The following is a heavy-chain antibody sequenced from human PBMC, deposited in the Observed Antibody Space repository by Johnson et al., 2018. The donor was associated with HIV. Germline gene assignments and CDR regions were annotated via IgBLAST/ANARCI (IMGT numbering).Heavy chain of an antibody. CDR1: GFTVSSNY. CDR3: ARGEMATTYHAAFDI. V-gene: IGHV3-53*01. J-gene: IGHJ3*02. Sequence: VQVVESGGDLIQPGGSLRLSCAASGFTVSSNYMSWVRQAPGKGLEWVSVIYSGGSTYYADSVKGRFTIPRDNSKNTLYLQMNSLRAEDTAVYYCARGEMATTYHAAFDIWGQGTIVTVSS. D-gene: IGHD5-24*01. CDR2: IYSGGST.